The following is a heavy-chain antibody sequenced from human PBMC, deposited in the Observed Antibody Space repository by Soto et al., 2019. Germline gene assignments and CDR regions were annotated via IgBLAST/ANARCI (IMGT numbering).Heavy chain of an antibody. Sequence: ASVKVSCKASGYTFTSYYMHWVRQAPGQGLEWMGIINPSGGSTSYAQKFQGRVTMTRDTSTSTVYMELSSLRSEDTAVYYCAREYGIRVIGGYYYGMDVWGQGTTVTVSS. CDR3: AREYGIRVIGGYYYGMDV. J-gene: IGHJ6*02. CDR1: GYTFTSYY. D-gene: IGHD3-10*01. V-gene: IGHV1-46*01. CDR2: INPSGGST.